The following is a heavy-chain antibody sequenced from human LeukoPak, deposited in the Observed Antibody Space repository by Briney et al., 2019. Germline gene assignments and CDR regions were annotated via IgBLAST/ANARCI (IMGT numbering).Heavy chain of an antibody. CDR3: AKDRVLVTATFYFDF. D-gene: IGHD2-21*02. Sequence: PGGSLRLSCAASGFTFCSYGMHWVRQAPGKGLEWVAIISYDGNTKQYADSVKGRFTTSRDNSKNTLYLQMTSLRGEDSAVYYCAKDRVLVTATFYFDFWGQGTLVTVSS. J-gene: IGHJ4*02. CDR1: GFTFCSYG. CDR2: ISYDGNTK. V-gene: IGHV3-30*18.